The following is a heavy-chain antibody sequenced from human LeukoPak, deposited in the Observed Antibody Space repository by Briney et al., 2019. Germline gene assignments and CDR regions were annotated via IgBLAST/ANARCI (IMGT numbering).Heavy chain of an antibody. D-gene: IGHD5-12*01. CDR1: GFSISNPA. J-gene: IGHJ4*02. CDR3: AKGAYDYIEMGYFDY. CDR2: IIASSGST. V-gene: IGHV3-23*01. Sequence: GGSLRLSCAASGFSISNPAMSWVRQAPGKGLEWVSLIIASSGSTFNADSVKGRFTISRDNSKNTLYLQMNSLRAEDTAVYYCAKGAYDYIEMGYFDYWGQGTLVTVSS.